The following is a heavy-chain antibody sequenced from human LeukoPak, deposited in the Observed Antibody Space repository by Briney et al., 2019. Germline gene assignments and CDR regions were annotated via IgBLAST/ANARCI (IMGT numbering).Heavy chain of an antibody. CDR3: AKGIRYSSSGFDY. J-gene: IGHJ4*02. V-gene: IGHV3-53*01. CDR1: GFTVSSNY. Sequence: GGSLRLSCAASGFTVSSNYMNWVRQAPGKGLEWVSVIYSGGSTYYADSVKGRFTISRDNSKNTLYLQMNSLRAEDTAVYYCAKGIRYSSSGFDYWGQGTLVTVSS. D-gene: IGHD6-6*01. CDR2: IYSGGST.